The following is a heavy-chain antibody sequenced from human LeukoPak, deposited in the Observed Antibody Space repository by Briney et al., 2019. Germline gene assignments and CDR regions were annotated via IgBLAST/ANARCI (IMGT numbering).Heavy chain of an antibody. V-gene: IGHV3-33*01. CDR2: VWYDGSKK. CDR3: AMYSGSDWEFNY. J-gene: IGHJ4*02. Sequence: GRSLRLSCAASGFTFSNHGMYWVRQAPGKGLEWVAIVWYDGSKKYYGESVKGRFTVSRDNSKNTLYLQMNSLRAEDTAVYYCAMYSGSDWEFNYWGQGTLVTVSS. D-gene: IGHD5-12*01. CDR1: GFTFSNHG.